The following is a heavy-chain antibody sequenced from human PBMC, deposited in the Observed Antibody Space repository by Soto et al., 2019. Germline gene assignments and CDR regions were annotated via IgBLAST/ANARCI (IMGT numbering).Heavy chain of an antibody. CDR1: GGSISSSNYY. CDR2: IYYSGST. CDR3: MLGSGWKDFDY. J-gene: IGHJ4*02. D-gene: IGHD3-22*01. V-gene: IGHV4-39*01. Sequence: PSETLSLTCTVSGGSISSSNYYWSWIRQPPGKGLEWIGNIYYSGSTYYNPSLKSRVTISVDTSKNQFSLKLSSVTAADTAVYYCMLGSGWKDFDYWGQGTLVTVSS.